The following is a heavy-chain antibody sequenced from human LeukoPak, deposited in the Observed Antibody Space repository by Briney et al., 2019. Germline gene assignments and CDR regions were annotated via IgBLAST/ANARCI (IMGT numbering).Heavy chain of an antibody. Sequence: NASETLSLTCTVSGYSITSGYFWGWIRQPPGKGLEWIASVSRSGTTYYNPSLKSRVTISVDTSKNHFSLKLSSVTAADTAVYYCARDVPLCSGDPCNWFDPWGQGTLVTVSS. V-gene: IGHV4-38-2*02. CDR3: ARDVPLCSGDPCNWFDP. J-gene: IGHJ5*01. CDR2: VSRSGTT. CDR1: GYSITSGYF. D-gene: IGHD2-15*01.